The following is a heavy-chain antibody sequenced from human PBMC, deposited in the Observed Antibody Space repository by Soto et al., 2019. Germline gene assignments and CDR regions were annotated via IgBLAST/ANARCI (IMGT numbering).Heavy chain of an antibody. V-gene: IGHV3-74*01. J-gene: IGHJ4*02. CDR2: INSDGSST. CDR1: GFTFSSYW. CDR3: ARVQGYCSGGSCYVAGY. D-gene: IGHD2-15*01. Sequence: EVQLVESGGGLVQPGGSLRLSCAASGFTFSSYWMHWVRQAPGKGLEWVSRINSDGSSTGYADSVMGRFTISRDNAKNTLYLQMNSLRAEDTAVYYCARVQGYCSGGSCYVAGYWGQGTLVTVSS.